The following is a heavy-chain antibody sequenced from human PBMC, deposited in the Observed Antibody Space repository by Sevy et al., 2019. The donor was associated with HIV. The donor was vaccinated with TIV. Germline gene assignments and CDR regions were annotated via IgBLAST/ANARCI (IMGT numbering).Heavy chain of an antibody. J-gene: IGHJ6*02. Sequence: ASVKVSCKASGGTFSSYAISWVRQAPGQGLEWMGGIIPIFGTANYALKFQGRVTITADESTSTAYLELSSLRSEDTAVYYCARESGSYGYYYGMDVWGQGTTVTVFS. CDR2: IIPIFGTA. CDR1: GGTFSSYA. D-gene: IGHD1-26*01. CDR3: ARESGSYGYYYGMDV. V-gene: IGHV1-69*13.